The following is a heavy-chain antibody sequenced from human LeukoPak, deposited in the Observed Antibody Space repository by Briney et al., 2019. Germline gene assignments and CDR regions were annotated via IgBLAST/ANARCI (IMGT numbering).Heavy chain of an antibody. CDR2: VNPRNGGT. D-gene: IGHD3-16*01. CDR1: GYPFTGYY. Sequence: GASVKVSCKASGYPFTGYYVHWVRQAPGHGLEWIGWVNPRNGGTHSAQKFQGRVSMTRDTSISTAYMELSRLTSDDTAIYYCARELGGFTTGAWFAPWGQGTLVTVSS. V-gene: IGHV1-2*02. CDR3: ARELGGFTTGAWFAP. J-gene: IGHJ5*02.